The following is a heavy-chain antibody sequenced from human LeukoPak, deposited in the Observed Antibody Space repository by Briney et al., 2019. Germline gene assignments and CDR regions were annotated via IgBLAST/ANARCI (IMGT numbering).Heavy chain of an antibody. V-gene: IGHV4-4*02. CDR3: ARAPNQYSLDY. D-gene: IGHD6-6*01. J-gene: IGHJ4*02. CDR1: GDSISSSNW. CDR2: IYHTGST. Sequence: PSETLSLTCAVSGDSISSSNWWSWVRQPPGKGLEWIGEIYHTGSTNYNPSLKSRVTISVDKSKNQFSLKLSSVTAADTAVFYCARAPNQYSLDYWGQGTLVTVSS.